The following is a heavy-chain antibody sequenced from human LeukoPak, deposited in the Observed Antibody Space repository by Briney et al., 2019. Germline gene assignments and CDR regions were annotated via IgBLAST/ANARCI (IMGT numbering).Heavy chain of an antibody. CDR1: GYSIRSDYY. CDR2: IYHSGST. D-gene: IGHD3-3*01. CDR3: ARLYYDFWSGYSTNNWFDP. V-gene: IGHV4-38-2*01. J-gene: IGHJ5*02. Sequence: SETLSLTCAVSGYSIRSDYYRGWIRQPPGKGLEWIGTIYHSGSTYYNPSLKSRVTISVDTSKNQFSLKLSSVTAADTAVYYCARLYYDFWSGYSTNNWFDPWGQGTLVTVSS.